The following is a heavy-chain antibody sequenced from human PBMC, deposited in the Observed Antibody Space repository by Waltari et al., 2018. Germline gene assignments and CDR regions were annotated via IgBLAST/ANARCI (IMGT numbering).Heavy chain of an antibody. V-gene: IGHV4-4*09. CDR2: IYSDGST. D-gene: IGHD6-6*01. J-gene: IGHJ3*01. CDR1: GGSIRAYY. Sequence: QVQLQESGPGLVQPSETLSLTCTVSGGSIRAYYWNWIRQTPGKGLEWIGNIYSDGSTDYNPSLQSRITISIDTSKKEFSLKLSSVTAADTATYYCARMIEYRNSWDAFDVWGQGTMVTVSS. CDR3: ARMIEYRNSWDAFDV.